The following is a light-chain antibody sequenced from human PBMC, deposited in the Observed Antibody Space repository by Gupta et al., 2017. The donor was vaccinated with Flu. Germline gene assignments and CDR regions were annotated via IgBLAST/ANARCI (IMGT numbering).Light chain of an antibody. V-gene: IGLV2-14*03. Sequence: QSALTQPASVSGSLGQSITISCTGSSSDVGRSDSVSWYQQHPGTAPKLLIFDVSRRPSGVPGRFSGSKSGNTASLTTSGLQADDETDYYCSSDTSSSTFYVFGTGTRVTVL. CDR3: SSDTSSSTFYV. CDR2: DVS. CDR1: SSDVGRSDS. J-gene: IGLJ1*01.